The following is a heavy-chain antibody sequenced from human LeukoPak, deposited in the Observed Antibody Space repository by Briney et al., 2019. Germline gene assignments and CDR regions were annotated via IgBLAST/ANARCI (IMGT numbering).Heavy chain of an antibody. CDR1: GFSFSSHG. CDR2: IIGGAGGT. D-gene: IGHD3-3*01. V-gene: IGHV3-23*01. J-gene: IGHJ4*02. CDR3: ARDRSTDFWSGYYTNYFDY. Sequence: GGSLRLSCAASGFSFSSHGMSWVRQAPGKGLEWVSGIIGGAGGTYYADSVKGRFTISRDNAKNTLYLQINSLRAEDTAVYYCARDRSTDFWSGYYTNYFDYWGQGTLVTVSS.